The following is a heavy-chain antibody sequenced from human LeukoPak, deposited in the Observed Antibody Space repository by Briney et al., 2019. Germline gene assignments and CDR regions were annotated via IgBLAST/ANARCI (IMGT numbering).Heavy chain of an antibody. CDR2: ISGSGGST. Sequence: GGSLRLSCAASGFTFGSYAMYWVRQAPGKGLEWVSGISGSGGSTFYADSVKGRVTLSRDNSENTVYLQRNSLRADDTAVYYCARPAAGYSSGRYPGWPVDYWGQGTLVTVSS. CDR3: ARPAAGYSSGRYPGWPVDY. J-gene: IGHJ4*02. D-gene: IGHD6-19*01. V-gene: IGHV3-23*01. CDR1: GFTFGSYA.